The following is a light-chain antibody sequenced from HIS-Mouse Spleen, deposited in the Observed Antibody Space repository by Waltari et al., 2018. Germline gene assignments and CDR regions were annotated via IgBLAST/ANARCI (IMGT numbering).Light chain of an antibody. CDR2: EVS. CDR3: SSYAGSSNLGV. Sequence: QSALTQPPSASGSPGQSVTISCTGTSSDVGGYNYVSWYQQHPGKAPKLMIYEVSKRPSGVPDGFSGYKSGNTASLTVSWLQAEDEAEYYCSSYAGSSNLGVFGGGTKLTVL. CDR1: SSDVGGYNY. J-gene: IGLJ2*01. V-gene: IGLV2-8*01.